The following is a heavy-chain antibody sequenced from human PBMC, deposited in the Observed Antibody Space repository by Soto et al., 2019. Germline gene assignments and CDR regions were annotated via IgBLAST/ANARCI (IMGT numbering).Heavy chain of an antibody. D-gene: IGHD6-19*01. CDR3: ARVRWTVAGPGHFDY. J-gene: IGHJ4*02. V-gene: IGHV4-59*01. CDR2: IYYSGST. CDR1: GGSISSYY. Sequence: QVQLQESGPGLVKPSETLSLTCTVSGGSISSYYWSWIRQPPGKGLEWIGYIYYSGSTNYNPSLNGRVTISVDTSKNPFSLKLSSVTAAATAVYYCARVRWTVAGPGHFDYWGQGTLVTVSS.